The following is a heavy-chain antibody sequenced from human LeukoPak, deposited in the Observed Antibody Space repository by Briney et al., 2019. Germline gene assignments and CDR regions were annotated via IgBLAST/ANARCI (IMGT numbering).Heavy chain of an antibody. V-gene: IGHV4-59*01. J-gene: IGHJ5*02. CDR2: IYHNGGT. D-gene: IGHD6-19*01. CDR3: AKVVSGWFDP. CDR1: GGSISSYC. Sequence: SETLPLTCTVSGGSISSYCWSWIRQPPGKGLEWIGSIYHNGGTNYNPSLESRVTMSVDTSKNQFFLKMTSVTAADTAVYYCAKVVSGWFDPWGQGTLVTVSS.